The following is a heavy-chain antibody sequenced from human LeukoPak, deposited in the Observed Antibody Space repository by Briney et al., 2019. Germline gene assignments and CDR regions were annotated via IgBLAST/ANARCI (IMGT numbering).Heavy chain of an antibody. D-gene: IGHD3-16*01. CDR1: GGSISSGDYY. Sequence: SQTLSLTCTVSGGSISSGDYYWSWIRQPPGKGLEWIGYIYSSGTTNYNPSLKNQITISLDTSRNQFSLKLSSVTAADTAVYYCARDANYHDGDAYYDALDIWGQGTLVTVSS. J-gene: IGHJ3*02. V-gene: IGHV4-61*08. CDR3: ARDANYHDGDAYYDALDI. CDR2: IYSSGTT.